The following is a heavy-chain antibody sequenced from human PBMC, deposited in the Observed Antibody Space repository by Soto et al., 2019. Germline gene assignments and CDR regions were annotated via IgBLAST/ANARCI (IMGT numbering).Heavy chain of an antibody. CDR2: IYYSGST. D-gene: IGHD2-15*01. CDR3: ARVFGSMGYCSGGSCYPYYYYYYGMDV. J-gene: IGHJ6*02. V-gene: IGHV4-59*01. Sequence: SETLSLTCTVSGGSISSYYWSWIRQPPGKGLEWIGYIYYSGSTNYNPSLKSRVTISVDTSKNQFSLKLSSVTAADTAVYYCARVFGSMGYCSGGSCYPYYYYYYGMDVWGQGTTVTVSS. CDR1: GGSISSYY.